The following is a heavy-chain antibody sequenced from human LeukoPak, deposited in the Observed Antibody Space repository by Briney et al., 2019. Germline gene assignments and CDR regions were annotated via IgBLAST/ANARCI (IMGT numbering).Heavy chain of an antibody. CDR3: ARDGELTGDKAFDY. D-gene: IGHD7-27*01. CDR2: INPNSGGT. CDR1: GYTFTVYY. V-gene: IGHV1-2*02. Sequence: GASVTVSCKASGYTFTVYYMHWVRQAPGQGLEWMGWINPNSGGTNYAQKFQGRVTMTRDTSISTAYMELSRLRSDDTAVYYCARDGELTGDKAFDYWGQGTLVTVSS. J-gene: IGHJ4*02.